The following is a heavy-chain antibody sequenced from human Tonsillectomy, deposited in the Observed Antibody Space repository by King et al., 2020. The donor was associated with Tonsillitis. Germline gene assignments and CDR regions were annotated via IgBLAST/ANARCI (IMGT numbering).Heavy chain of an antibody. CDR2: VSTYNGDT. Sequence: LVQSGAEVKKPGASVNVSCKASGYTFTFYGINWVRQAPGQGLEWMGWVSTYNGDTDYAQNLQARVTMTIDTSTSTAYMELRSLRSDDTAVYYCARGVGSSTLYYFDYWGRDPWSPSPQ. J-gene: IGHJ4*02. CDR3: ARGVGSSTLYYFDY. D-gene: IGHD6-13*01. V-gene: IGHV1-18*04. CDR1: GYTFTFYG.